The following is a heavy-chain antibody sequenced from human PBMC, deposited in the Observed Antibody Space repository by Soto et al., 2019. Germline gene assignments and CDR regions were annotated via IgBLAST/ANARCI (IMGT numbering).Heavy chain of an antibody. V-gene: IGHV2-5*01. CDR3: AHRGYGNYPRDNWFDP. D-gene: IGHD4-17*01. CDR1: GFSLSTGGRG. J-gene: IGHJ5*02. Sequence: QITLKESGPTLVKPTQTLTLTCSFSGFSLSTGGRGVGWIRQPPGKALEWLALIYWNDDERYSPSLKNRLTITKDTSKNQVVITLTNMDPVDTATYYCAHRGYGNYPRDNWFDPWGQGTLVTVSS. CDR2: IYWNDDE.